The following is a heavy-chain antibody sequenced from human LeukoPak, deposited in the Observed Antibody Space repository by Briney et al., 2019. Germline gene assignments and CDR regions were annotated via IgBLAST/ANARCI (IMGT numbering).Heavy chain of an antibody. D-gene: IGHD6-13*01. CDR1: GGSISSYY. J-gene: IGHJ4*02. CDR2: IYYSGST. Sequence: PSETLSLTCTVSGGSISSYYWSWIRQPPGKGLEWIGYIYYSGSTNYNPSLKSRVTISVDTSKNQFSLKLSSVTAADTAVYYCARDTWGKQQLVRGALKVWGQGTLVTVSS. V-gene: IGHV4-59*12. CDR3: ARDTWGKQQLVRGALKV.